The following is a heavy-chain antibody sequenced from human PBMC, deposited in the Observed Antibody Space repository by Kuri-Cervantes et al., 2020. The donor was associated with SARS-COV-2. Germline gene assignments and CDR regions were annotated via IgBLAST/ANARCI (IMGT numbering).Heavy chain of an antibody. CDR2: IYYSGST. V-gene: IGHV4-59*12. Sequence: ESLKISCTASGFTFGDYAMSWIRQPPGKGLEWIGYIYYSGSTNYNPSLKSRVTISVDTSKNQFSLKLSSVTAADTAVYYCARGGYSSSWYGLYNWFDPWGQGTLVTVSS. J-gene: IGHJ5*02. CDR3: ARGGYSSSWYGLYNWFDP. D-gene: IGHD6-13*01. CDR1: GFTFGDYA.